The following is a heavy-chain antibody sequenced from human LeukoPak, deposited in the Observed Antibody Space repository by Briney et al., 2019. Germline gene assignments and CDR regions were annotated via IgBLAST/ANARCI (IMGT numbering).Heavy chain of an antibody. CDR3: ARANYYDSSGYPAGAFDI. J-gene: IGHJ3*02. D-gene: IGHD3-22*01. CDR2: MNPNSGNT. Sequence: ASVKVSCKASGYTFTSYDINWVRQATGQGLEWMGWMNPNSGNTGYAQKFQGWVTMTRDTSISTAYMELSRLRSDDTAVYYCARANYYDSSGYPAGAFDIWGQGTMVTVSS. V-gene: IGHV1-8*01. CDR1: GYTFTSYD.